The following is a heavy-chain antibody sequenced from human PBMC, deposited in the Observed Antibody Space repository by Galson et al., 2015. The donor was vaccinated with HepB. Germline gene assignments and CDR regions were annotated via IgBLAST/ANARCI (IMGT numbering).Heavy chain of an antibody. D-gene: IGHD3-16*02. CDR2: ISGAGGST. CDR1: GFTFSNYA. Sequence: SLRLACAASGFTFSNYAMSWVRQAPGKGLEWVSAISGAGGSTYYADSLKGRFPISRDNSNNTLYLQMNSLRAGDTAVYYCAKHFGIYVWGSYRFLDAFDIWGQGTMVTVSS. V-gene: IGHV3-23*01. CDR3: AKHFGIYVWGSYRFLDAFDI. J-gene: IGHJ3*02.